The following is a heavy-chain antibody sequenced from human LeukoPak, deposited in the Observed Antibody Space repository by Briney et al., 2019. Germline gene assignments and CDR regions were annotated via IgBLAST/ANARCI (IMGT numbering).Heavy chain of an antibody. Sequence: ASVKVSCKASGYTFTSYDINWVRQATGQGLEWMGWMNPNSGNTGYAQKFQGRVTMTRNTSISTAYMELSSLRSEDTAVYYCARVGSVLRFLEWLLSPNWFDPWGQGTLATVSS. CDR2: MNPNSGNT. J-gene: IGHJ5*02. CDR1: GYTFTSYD. CDR3: ARVGSVLRFLEWLLSPNWFDP. D-gene: IGHD3-3*01. V-gene: IGHV1-8*01.